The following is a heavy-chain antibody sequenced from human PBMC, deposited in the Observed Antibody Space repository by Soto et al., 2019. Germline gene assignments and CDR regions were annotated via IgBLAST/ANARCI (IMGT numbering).Heavy chain of an antibody. D-gene: IGHD5-18*01. J-gene: IGHJ5*02. CDR3: AHIPASGIQLWPRFDP. Sequence: QITLKESGPTLVKPTQTLTLTCTFSGFSLSTSGVGVGWIRQPPGKALEWLALIYWDDDKRYSPSLKSRLTITKDTSKTQVVLTMTNMDPVDTATYYCAHIPASGIQLWPRFDPWGQGTLVTVSS. V-gene: IGHV2-5*02. CDR2: IYWDDDK. CDR1: GFSLSTSGVG.